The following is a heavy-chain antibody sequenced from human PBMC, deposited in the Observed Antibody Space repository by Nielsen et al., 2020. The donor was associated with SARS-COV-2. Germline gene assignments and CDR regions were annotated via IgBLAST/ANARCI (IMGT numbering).Heavy chain of an antibody. Sequence: GESLKISCAASGFIVSDKYMSWVRQAPGKGLEWVSSISSSSSYIYYADSVKGRFTISRDNAKNSLYLQMNSLRAEDTAVYYCARDLNSSGYYPSDAFDIWGQGTMVTVSS. V-gene: IGHV3-21*01. D-gene: IGHD3-22*01. CDR2: ISSSSSYI. CDR3: ARDLNSSGYYPSDAFDI. CDR1: GFIVSDKY. J-gene: IGHJ3*02.